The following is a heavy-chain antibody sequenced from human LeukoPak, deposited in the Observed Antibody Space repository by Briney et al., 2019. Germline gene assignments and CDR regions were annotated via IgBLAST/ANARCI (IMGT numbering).Heavy chain of an antibody. Sequence: SEALSLTCTVSGGSISSFYWSWVRHPPGKGLELVGYISYSGSTNYNPSLKSRVTISVDTSKNQFSLQLSSVTAADTAVYYRAGGTYYYDSSGYLIYYFDYWGQGTLVTVSS. CDR3: AGGTYYYDSSGYLIYYFDY. J-gene: IGHJ4*02. CDR2: ISYSGST. CDR1: GGSISSFY. V-gene: IGHV4-59*01. D-gene: IGHD3-22*01.